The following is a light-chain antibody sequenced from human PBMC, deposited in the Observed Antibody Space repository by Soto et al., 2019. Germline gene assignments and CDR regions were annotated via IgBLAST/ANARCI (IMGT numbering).Light chain of an antibody. Sequence: QSALTQPASVSGSPGQSITISCTGTSSDVGTYILVSWYQQHPGKAPQLMIYEGSKRPSGVSHRLSGSKSGNTASLTISGLQAEDEADYYCCSYAGSSGIFGGGTKLTVL. CDR1: SSDVGTYIL. CDR2: EGS. V-gene: IGLV2-23*01. J-gene: IGLJ2*01. CDR3: CSYAGSSGI.